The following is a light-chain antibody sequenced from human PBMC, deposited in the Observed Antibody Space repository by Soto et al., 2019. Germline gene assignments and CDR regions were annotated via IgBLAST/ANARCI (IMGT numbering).Light chain of an antibody. V-gene: IGKV3-20*01. CDR1: QSVSRSY. J-gene: IGKJ3*01. CDR3: QQYDSSPVT. Sequence: ETVLTQSPGTLSLSPGERATLSCRASQSVSRSYLAWYQQKLGQAPRLLIYGASSRATGIPDRFSGSGSGTDFTLTISRLEPEDFAVYYCQQYDSSPVTFGPGTKVDIK. CDR2: GAS.